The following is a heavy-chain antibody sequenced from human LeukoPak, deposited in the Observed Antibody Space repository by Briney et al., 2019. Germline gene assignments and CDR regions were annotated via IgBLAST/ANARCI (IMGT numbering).Heavy chain of an antibody. CDR1: GFTFSDYY. J-gene: IGHJ4*02. V-gene: IGHV3-11*01. Sequence: GGSLRLSCAASGFTFSDYYMSWIRQAPGKGLEWVSYISSSGGSIYYADSVKGRFTISRDHDQNSLYLQMTNLSADDSPVYYCERASVVKSPFDYWGQGTLVTVSS. D-gene: IGHD4-23*01. CDR3: ERASVVKSPFDY. CDR2: ISSSGGSI.